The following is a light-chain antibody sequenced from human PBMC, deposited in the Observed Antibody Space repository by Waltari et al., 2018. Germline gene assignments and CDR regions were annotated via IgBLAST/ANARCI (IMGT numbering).Light chain of an antibody. Sequence: EIVLTQSPGPLSFSPGARATLSCRASQSVGRYLAWYQQKPGQAPRLLIYGASSRATGIPDRFSGSGSGTDFSLTISRLEPEDFAVYYCQNHERLPAVFGQGTKVEIK. J-gene: IGKJ1*01. CDR1: QSVGRY. CDR2: GAS. V-gene: IGKV3-20*01. CDR3: QNHERLPAV.